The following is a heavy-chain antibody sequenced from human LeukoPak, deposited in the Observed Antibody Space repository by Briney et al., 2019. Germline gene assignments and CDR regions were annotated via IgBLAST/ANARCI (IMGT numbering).Heavy chain of an antibody. V-gene: IGHV4-39*07. J-gene: IGHJ5*02. Sequence: PSETLSLTCTVSGGSISSSSYYWGWIRQPPGKGLEWIGSIYYSGSTYYNPSLKSRVTISVDTSKNQFSLKLSSVTAADTAVYYCGYSYGYDWFDPWGQGTLVTVSS. D-gene: IGHD5-18*01. CDR3: GYSYGYDWFDP. CDR1: GGSISSSSYY. CDR2: IYYSGST.